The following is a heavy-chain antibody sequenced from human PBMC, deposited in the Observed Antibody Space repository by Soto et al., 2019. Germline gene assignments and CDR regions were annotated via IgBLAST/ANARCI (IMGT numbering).Heavy chain of an antibody. V-gene: IGHV3-15*01. CDR1: GFSFSDAW. Sequence: GGSLRLSCAASGFSFSDAWMIWVRQAPGKGLEWVGRILTKTHGGTTDYAAPVKGRFTISRDDSKNTLYLQMSSLKTDDTAVYYYTTDPNVATIGYWGQGTLVTV. J-gene: IGHJ4*02. D-gene: IGHD5-12*01. CDR3: TTDPNVATIGY. CDR2: ILTKTHGGTT.